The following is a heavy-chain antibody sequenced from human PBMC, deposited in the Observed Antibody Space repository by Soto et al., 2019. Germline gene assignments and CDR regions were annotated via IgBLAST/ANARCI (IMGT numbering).Heavy chain of an antibody. V-gene: IGHV1-18*01. J-gene: IGHJ4*02. Sequence: ASVKVSCKASGYTFTSYGISWVRQAPGQGLEWMGWISAYNGNTNYAQKLQGRVTMTTDTSTSTAYMELRSLRSDDTAVYYCGRDYYGTSYYYDSSGYSGPRDFDYWGQGTLVTVSS. D-gene: IGHD3-22*01. CDR1: GYTFTSYG. CDR3: GRDYYGTSYYYDSSGYSGPRDFDY. CDR2: ISAYNGNT.